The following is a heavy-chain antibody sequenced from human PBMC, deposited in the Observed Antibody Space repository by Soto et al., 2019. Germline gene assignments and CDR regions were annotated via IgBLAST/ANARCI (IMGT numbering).Heavy chain of an antibody. J-gene: IGHJ4*02. CDR3: ASRDPGTSVDY. CDR1: GGSFTSNNW. Sequence: SETLSLTCAVSGGSFTSNNWWTWVRQPSGQGLESIGEIYRTGSTNYNPSLKSRVTISLDKSENQFSLKVTSLTAADTAVYYCASRDPGTSVDYWGQGTLVTVSS. V-gene: IGHV4-4*02. CDR2: IYRTGST. D-gene: IGHD1-7*01.